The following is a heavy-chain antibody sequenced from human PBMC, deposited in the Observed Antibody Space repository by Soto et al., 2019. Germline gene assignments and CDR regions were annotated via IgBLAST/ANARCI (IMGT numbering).Heavy chain of an antibody. V-gene: IGHV1-18*04. Sequence: ASVKVSCKASGYTFTRYGISWVRQAPGQGLEWMGWISVDDGDTNYAQNFQGRVTMSTDTSTSTAYMEMRSLRSDDTAVYYCARDQVAKWAPGSAMVNYYYGMDAWGQGTTVTVSS. CDR1: GYTFTRYG. J-gene: IGHJ6*02. CDR2: ISVDDGDT. CDR3: ARDQVAKWAPGSAMVNYYYGMDA. D-gene: IGHD5-18*01.